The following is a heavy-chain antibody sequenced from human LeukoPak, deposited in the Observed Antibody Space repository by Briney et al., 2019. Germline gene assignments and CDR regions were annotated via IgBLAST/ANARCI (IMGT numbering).Heavy chain of an antibody. J-gene: IGHJ4*02. CDR3: ARGPGVLQY. CDR1: GDSVSSNSAA. V-gene: IGHV6-1*01. Sequence: SQTLSLTCAISGDSVSSNSAAWNWIGQSPSRGLEWLGRTYYRSRWYKAYALSVKSRITINPDTSKNQFSLQVNSVTPEDTAVYYCARGPGVLQYWGQGTLVTVSS. CDR2: TYYRSRWYK. D-gene: IGHD3-3*01.